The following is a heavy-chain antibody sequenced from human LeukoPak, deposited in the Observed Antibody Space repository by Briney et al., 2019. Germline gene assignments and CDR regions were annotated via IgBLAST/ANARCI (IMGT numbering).Heavy chain of an antibody. CDR2: ISSDGSYK. J-gene: IGHJ2*01. CDR3: ARESGTYIDL. CDR1: GFTFISYS. Sequence: GGSLRLSCAASGFTFISYSMNWVRQAPGKGLEWVSSISSDGSYKYSADSLKGRFTISRDNARSSLYLQMNNLGAEDTAVYYCARESGTYIDLWGRGTVVTVSS. V-gene: IGHV3-21*01.